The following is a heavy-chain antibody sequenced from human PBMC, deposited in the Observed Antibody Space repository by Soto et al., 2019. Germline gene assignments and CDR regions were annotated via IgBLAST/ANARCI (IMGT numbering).Heavy chain of an antibody. Sequence: EVQLVESGGGLVQPGRSLRLSCAASGFTFDDYAMHWVRQAPGKGLEWVSGISWNSGSIGYADSVKGRFTISRDNAKNSLYLQMNSLRAEDTALYYCAKDIGIISTVLENWGRGTLVTVSS. CDR1: GFTFDDYA. CDR3: AKDIGIISTVLEN. J-gene: IGHJ4*02. V-gene: IGHV3-9*01. CDR2: ISWNSGSI. D-gene: IGHD4-17*01.